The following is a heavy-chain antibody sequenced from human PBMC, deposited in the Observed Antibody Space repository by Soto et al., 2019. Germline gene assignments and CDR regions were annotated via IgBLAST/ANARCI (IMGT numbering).Heavy chain of an antibody. CDR3: ARDDEGGSDCDLGY. J-gene: IGHJ4*01. CDR2: VSYDGSSK. Sequence: GRSMRHSCTVVAFTFGDHVVHWVLQDPCKGLEWVALVSYDGSSKYYADSVKGRFTTYRDNYKNTMYLQMNSLRVEDTAVYYCARDDEGGSDCDLGYWGQGALLTVSS. D-gene: IGHD1-26*01. CDR1: AFTFGDHV. V-gene: IGHV3-30-3*01.